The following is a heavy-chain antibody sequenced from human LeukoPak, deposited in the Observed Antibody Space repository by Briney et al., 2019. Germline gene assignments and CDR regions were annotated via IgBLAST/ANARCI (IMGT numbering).Heavy chain of an antibody. J-gene: IGHJ6*02. CDR3: ARDLAYYYYGMDV. CDR1: GFTFSDYY. CDR2: ISSSGSTI. Sequence: GGSLRLTCAASGFTFSDYYMSWIRQAPGKGLEWVSYISSSGSTIYYADSVKGRFTISRDNAKNSLYLQMNSLRAEDTAVYYCARDLAYYYYGMDVWGQGTTVTVSS. V-gene: IGHV3-11*01.